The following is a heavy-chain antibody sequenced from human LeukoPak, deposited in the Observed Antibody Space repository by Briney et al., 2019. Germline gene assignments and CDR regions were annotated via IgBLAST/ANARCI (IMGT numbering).Heavy chain of an antibody. CDR1: GFTFDDYA. CDR3: AKDSTYYYGSGHPSPPSFDY. Sequence: GGSLRLSCAAPGFTFDDYAMHWVRQAPGKGLEWVSGISWNSGSIGYADSVKGRFTISRDNAKNSLYLQMNSLRAEDTALYYCAKDSTYYYGSGHPSPPSFDYWGQGTLVTVSS. V-gene: IGHV3-9*01. J-gene: IGHJ4*02. D-gene: IGHD3-10*01. CDR2: ISWNSGSI.